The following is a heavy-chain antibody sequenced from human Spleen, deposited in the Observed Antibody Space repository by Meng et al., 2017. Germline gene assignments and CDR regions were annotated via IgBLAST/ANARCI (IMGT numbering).Heavy chain of an antibody. V-gene: IGHV3-33*01. Sequence: QVQLVESGGGVVQPGRSLRLSCVASGFTFSSYGMHWVRQAPGKGLEWVAVIWYDASNKYYVDSVKGRFTISRDNSKNTLWLHMNSLRAEDTAVYYCARADCGGDCYVDYWGQGTLVTVSS. D-gene: IGHD2-21*02. J-gene: IGHJ4*02. CDR1: GFTFSSYG. CDR3: ARADCGGDCYVDY. CDR2: IWYDASNK.